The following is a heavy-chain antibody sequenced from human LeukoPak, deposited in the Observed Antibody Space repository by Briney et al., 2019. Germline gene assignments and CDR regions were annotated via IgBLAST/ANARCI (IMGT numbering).Heavy chain of an antibody. CDR3: ARHRDYYDT. CDR2: IYSSGSA. CDR1: GASINNNF. Sequence: SETLSLTCTVSGASINNNFWTWIRQPSGKGLEWIGYIYSSGSANYNPSLKSRVIISGDTSKNQISLNLTSVTAADSAVCFCARHRDYYDTWGHGTLVTVSS. D-gene: IGHD3-22*01. V-gene: IGHV4-59*08. J-gene: IGHJ4*01.